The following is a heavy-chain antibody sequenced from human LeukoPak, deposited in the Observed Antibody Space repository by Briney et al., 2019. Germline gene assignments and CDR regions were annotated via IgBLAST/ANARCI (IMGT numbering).Heavy chain of an antibody. Sequence: ASVKVSCKASGYTFTGYYIHWVRQAPGQGLEWRGWINPNSGGTNNAQKFQGRVTMTRDTSTSTAYMELSSLRSEDTAVYYCARINDDSSGYRPLDYRGQGTLVTVSS. CDR1: GYTFTGYY. V-gene: IGHV1-2*02. CDR3: ARINDDSSGYRPLDY. J-gene: IGHJ4*02. CDR2: INPNSGGT. D-gene: IGHD3-22*01.